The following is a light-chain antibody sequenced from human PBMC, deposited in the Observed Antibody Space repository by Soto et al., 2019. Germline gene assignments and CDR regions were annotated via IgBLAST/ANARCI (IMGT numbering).Light chain of an antibody. CDR3: CSDAKTLSREV. V-gene: IGLV2-11*01. CDR2: AVN. CDR1: SSDVGGYNY. J-gene: IGLJ1*01. Sequence: QSALTQPRSVSGSPGQSVTISCTGTSSDVGGYNYVSWYQHHPAKAPQLIIYAVNKRPSGVPDRFSGSKSGNTAFLTISGLQAEDDADYFCCSDAKTLSREVFGTGTKVTVL.